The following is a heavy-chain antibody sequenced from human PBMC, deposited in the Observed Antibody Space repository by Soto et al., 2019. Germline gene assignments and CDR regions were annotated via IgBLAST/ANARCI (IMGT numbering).Heavy chain of an antibody. J-gene: IGHJ4*02. V-gene: IGHV3-23*01. CDR2: IKGSGGSS. CDR3: AKAATYGDYPKVSVDY. D-gene: IGHD4-17*01. Sequence: PGGSLRLSCAASGFTFTTYWMHWVRQVPGKGLVWVSRIKGSGGSSNYADSVKGRFTISRDNAKNTLYLQMNSLRAKDTAVYYCAKAATYGDYPKVSVDYWGQGTLVTVSS. CDR1: GFTFTTYW.